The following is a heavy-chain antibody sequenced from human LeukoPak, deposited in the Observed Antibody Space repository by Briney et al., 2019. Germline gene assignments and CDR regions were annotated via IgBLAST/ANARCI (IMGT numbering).Heavy chain of an antibody. D-gene: IGHD3-22*01. CDR2: IYYSGST. CDR3: ARTDSSGYYGDY. CDR1: GGSISSGDYY. V-gene: IGHV4-30-4*01. J-gene: IGHJ4*02. Sequence: SETLSLTCTVSGGSISSGDYYWSWIRQPPGKGLEWIGYIYYSGSTYYTPFLKSRLTISLDTSKNQFSLKLGSVTAADTAVYFCARTDSSGYYGDYWGQGTLVTVSS.